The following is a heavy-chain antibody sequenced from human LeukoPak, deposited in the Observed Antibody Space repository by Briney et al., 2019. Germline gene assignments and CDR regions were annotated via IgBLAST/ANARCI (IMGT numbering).Heavy chain of an antibody. CDR3: ASPYSSGWFFDY. D-gene: IGHD6-19*01. CDR2: IYHSAST. J-gene: IGHJ4*02. V-gene: IGHV4-38-2*02. Sequence: SETLSLTCTVSAYSISSGYYWGWIRQPPGKGLAWIGSIYHSASTYYNPSLKSRVTISVDTSKNQFSLKLSSVTAADMAVYYCASPYSSGWFFDYWGQGTLVTVSS. CDR1: AYSISSGYY.